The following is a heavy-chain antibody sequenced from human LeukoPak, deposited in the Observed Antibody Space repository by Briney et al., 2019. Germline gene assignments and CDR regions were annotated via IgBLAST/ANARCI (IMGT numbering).Heavy chain of an antibody. V-gene: IGHV3-7*03. D-gene: IGHD6-19*01. CDR2: IKQDGSDR. Sequence: GGSLRLSCAASGFTFRNYWTSWVRQAPGTGLEWVANIKQDGSDRNYVTSVRGRFTISRDNAESSLYLQMNSLRVEDTAVYYCVRNLAVAGTCFDSWGQGTLVTVSS. J-gene: IGHJ4*02. CDR1: GFTFRNYW. CDR3: VRNLAVAGTCFDS.